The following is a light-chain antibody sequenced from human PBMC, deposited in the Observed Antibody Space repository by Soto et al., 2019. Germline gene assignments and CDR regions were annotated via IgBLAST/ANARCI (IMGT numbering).Light chain of an antibody. Sequence: DIQMTQSPSTLSGSIGDRVTITCRASQTISSLLACYQQKPGKASKLLIYKASTLKSGVPSRFSGSGSGTEFTLTISSLQPDDFATYYCQHYNSYSEAFGQGTKVDIK. CDR2: KAS. CDR1: QTISSL. CDR3: QHYNSYSEA. V-gene: IGKV1-5*03. J-gene: IGKJ1*01.